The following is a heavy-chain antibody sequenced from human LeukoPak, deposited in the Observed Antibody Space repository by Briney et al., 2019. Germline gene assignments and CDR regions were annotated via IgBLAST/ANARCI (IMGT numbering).Heavy chain of an antibody. CDR3: ARESRNHQGHFDY. V-gene: IGHV4-59*01. J-gene: IGHJ4*02. CDR2: IYYSGST. CDR1: GGSISSYY. D-gene: IGHD1-14*01. Sequence: SETLSLTCTVSGGSISSYYWSWIRQPPGKGLEWIGYIYYSGSTNYNPSLKSRVTISVDTSKNQFSLKLSSVTAADTAVYYCARESRNHQGHFDYWGQGTLVTVPS.